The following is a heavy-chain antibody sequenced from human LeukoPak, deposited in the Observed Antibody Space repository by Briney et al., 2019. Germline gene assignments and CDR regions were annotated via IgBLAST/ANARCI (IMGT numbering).Heavy chain of an antibody. CDR3: ARQVATKGEWAFDV. V-gene: IGHV4-38-2*02. CDR1: GDFSTSYY. D-gene: IGHD5-12*01. Sequence: SETLSLTCTVSGDFSTSYYWGWIRQPPGKGLEWIASIRYDGRTYYNASLKSQVTISIDMSRNQFSLKLNSLTAADTAVYYCARQVATKGEWAFDVWGQGTMVTVSS. CDR2: IRYDGRT. J-gene: IGHJ3*01.